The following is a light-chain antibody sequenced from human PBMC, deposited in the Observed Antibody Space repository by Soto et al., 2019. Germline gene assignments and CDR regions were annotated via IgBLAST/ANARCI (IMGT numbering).Light chain of an antibody. V-gene: IGKV4-1*01. Sequence: EIVMAQFPETLAVSVGERATIKCRSSQSLLHSSDNRNYLTWYQQKPGQPPKLLIYWASTRESGVPDRFSGSGYGKDFTLTISSLQAEDVAVYYCQQYYSTPPMYTFGQGTKLEIK. J-gene: IGKJ2*01. CDR1: QSLLHSSDNRNY. CDR2: WAS. CDR3: QQYYSTPPMYT.